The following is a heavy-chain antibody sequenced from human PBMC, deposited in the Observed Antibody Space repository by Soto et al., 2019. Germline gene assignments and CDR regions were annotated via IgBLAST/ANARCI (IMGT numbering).Heavy chain of an antibody. CDR1: GFTFSDAW. J-gene: IGHJ4*02. Sequence: LRLSCAASGFTFSDAWMSWVRQAPGKGLDWVGRIKSKSDGGTTEYAAPVRGRFTISRDDSKNTLYLQMNSLKTEDTAVYYCTTDLWRIAVVVGSTGYFNSWGQGTPVTVSS. CDR3: TTDLWRIAVVVGSTGYFNS. CDR2: IKSKSDGGTT. D-gene: IGHD2-15*01. V-gene: IGHV3-15*01.